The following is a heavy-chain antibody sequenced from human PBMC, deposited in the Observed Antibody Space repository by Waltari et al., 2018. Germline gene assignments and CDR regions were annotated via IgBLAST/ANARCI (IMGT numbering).Heavy chain of an antibody. D-gene: IGHD3-10*01. CDR1: DNTFSNYW. V-gene: IGHV5-51*03. CDR3: VRPTLKGSGKGAFDV. J-gene: IGHJ3*01. CDR2: IFPGNSDA. Sequence: EVQLMQSGAEVRKPGESLKLSCKGSDNTFSNYWIGWVRHMPGRGLEWMGIIFPGNSDASYSPSFRGQVSISVDKSINTAFLQWSSLKASDTAIYYCVRPTLKGSGKGAFDVWGQGTMVTVSS.